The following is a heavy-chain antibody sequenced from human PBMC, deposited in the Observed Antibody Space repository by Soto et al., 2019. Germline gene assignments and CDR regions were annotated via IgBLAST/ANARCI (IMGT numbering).Heavy chain of an antibody. CDR2: ISWNSGSI. J-gene: IGHJ6*04. Sequence: GGSLRLSCAASGFTFDDYAMHWVRQAPGKGLEWVSGISWNSGSIGYADSVKGRFTISRDNAKNSLYLQMNSLRAEDTALYYCAKGAGGGWYHHGMDVWGKGTTVTVAS. D-gene: IGHD6-19*01. V-gene: IGHV3-9*01. CDR1: GFTFDDYA. CDR3: AKGAGGGWYHHGMDV.